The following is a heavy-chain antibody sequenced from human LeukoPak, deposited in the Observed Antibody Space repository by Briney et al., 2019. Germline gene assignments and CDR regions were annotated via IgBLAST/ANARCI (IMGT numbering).Heavy chain of an antibody. CDR1: GGSISSSCYY. Sequence: SETLSLTCTVSGGSISSSCYYWGWIRQPPGKGLEWIGSIYYSGSTYYNPSLKSRVTISVDTSKNQFSLKLSSVTAADTAVYYCAIIQLTRGYSGYDIMDVWGKGTTVTVSS. D-gene: IGHD5-12*01. CDR2: IYYSGST. J-gene: IGHJ6*03. V-gene: IGHV4-39*07. CDR3: AIIQLTRGYSGYDIMDV.